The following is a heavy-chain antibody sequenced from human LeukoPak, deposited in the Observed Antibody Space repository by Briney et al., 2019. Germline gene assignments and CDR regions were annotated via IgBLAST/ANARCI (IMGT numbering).Heavy chain of an antibody. J-gene: IGHJ4*02. CDR1: GFTFSSYA. CDR3: ARDVILPGNYFFDY. D-gene: IGHD3-9*01. CDR2: ISSDGTSK. Sequence: GGSLRLSCAASGFTFSSYAMHWVRQAPGRGLEWVAVISSDGTSKYYADSVKGRFTISRDNSKDMLYLQMNNLRPEDTALYYCARDVILPGNYFFDYWGQGTLVTVSS. V-gene: IGHV3-30-3*01.